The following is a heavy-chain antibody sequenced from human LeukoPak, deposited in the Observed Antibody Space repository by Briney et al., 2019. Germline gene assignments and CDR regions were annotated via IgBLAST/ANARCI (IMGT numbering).Heavy chain of an antibody. D-gene: IGHD6-19*01. CDR2: IYYSGST. Sequence: SETLSLTCTVSGGSISSYYWSWIRQPPGKGLEWIGCIYYSGSTNYNPSLKSRVTISVDTSKNQFSLKLSSVTAADTAVYYCARDQSSGWLDYWGQGTLVTVSS. CDR3: ARDQSSGWLDY. CDR1: GGSISSYY. V-gene: IGHV4-59*01. J-gene: IGHJ4*02.